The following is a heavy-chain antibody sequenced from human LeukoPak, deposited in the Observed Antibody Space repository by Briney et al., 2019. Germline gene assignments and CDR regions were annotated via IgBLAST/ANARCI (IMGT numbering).Heavy chain of an antibody. CDR1: GGSISSYY. J-gene: IGHJ4*02. V-gene: IGHV4-59*01. CDR3: ARVLVDIVSPDSSGYYVDY. CDR2: IYYSGST. D-gene: IGHD3-22*01. Sequence: SETLSLTCGVSGGSISSYYWSWIRQPPGKGLEWIGYIYYSGSTNYNPSLKSRVTISVDTSKNQFSLKLSSVTAADTAVYYCARVLVDIVSPDSSGYYVDYWGQGTLVTVSS.